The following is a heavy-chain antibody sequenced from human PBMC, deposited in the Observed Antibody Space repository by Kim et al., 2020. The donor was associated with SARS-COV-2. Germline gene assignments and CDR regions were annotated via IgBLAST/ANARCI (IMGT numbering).Heavy chain of an antibody. Sequence: SETLSLTCTVSGGSISSYYWSWIRQPPGKGLEWIGYIYYSGSTNYNPSLKSRVTISVDTSKNQFSLKLSSVTAADTAVYYCARAPGRGLGAYYFDYWGQGTLVTVSS. CDR1: GGSISSYY. CDR2: IYYSGST. J-gene: IGHJ4*02. V-gene: IGHV4-59*01. D-gene: IGHD3-16*01. CDR3: ARAPGRGLGAYYFDY.